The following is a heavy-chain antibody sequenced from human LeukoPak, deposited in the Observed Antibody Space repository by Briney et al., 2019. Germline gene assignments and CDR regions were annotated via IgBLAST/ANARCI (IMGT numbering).Heavy chain of an antibody. V-gene: IGHV1-8*03. CDR1: GYTFGSDD. CDR2: INPNNGNL. J-gene: IGHJ4*02. CDR3: ARGASRSFDY. Sequence: ASVKVSCKASGYTFGSDDINWVRQATGQGLEWMGWINPNNGNLGYAQKFQGRVTITRNTPISTAYVELSSLTSEDTAVYYCARGASRSFDYWGQGSLVTVSS.